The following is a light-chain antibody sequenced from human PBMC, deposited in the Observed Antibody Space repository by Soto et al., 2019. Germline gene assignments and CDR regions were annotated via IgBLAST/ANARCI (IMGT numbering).Light chain of an antibody. CDR3: QSYDSSLSAQVV. V-gene: IGLV1-40*01. CDR1: SSNIGAGYD. J-gene: IGLJ2*01. Sequence: QSVLTQPPSVSGAPGQRVTISCTGSSSNIGAGYDVHWYQQLPGTAPKLLIYGNSNRPSGVPDRFSGSKSGTSASLAITGLQAKDEADYYCQSYDSSLSAQVVFGGGTKLTVL. CDR2: GNS.